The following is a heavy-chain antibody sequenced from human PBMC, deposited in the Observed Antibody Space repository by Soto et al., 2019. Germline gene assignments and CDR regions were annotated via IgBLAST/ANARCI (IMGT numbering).Heavy chain of an antibody. D-gene: IGHD2-21*01. CDR2: ISGSGDSS. V-gene: IGHV3-23*01. J-gene: IGHJ6*02. CDR3: TKSDCGQIGCRLMDV. Sequence: EVQLLESGGGLVQPGGSLRLSCAASGVTFSSHTMSWVRLPPGKGLEWVSGISGSGDSSYYADSVKGRFTIARDNSKNTLYLQMTSLRVDDTAVYYCTKSDCGQIGCRLMDVWGQGTTVSVSS. CDR1: GVTFSSHT.